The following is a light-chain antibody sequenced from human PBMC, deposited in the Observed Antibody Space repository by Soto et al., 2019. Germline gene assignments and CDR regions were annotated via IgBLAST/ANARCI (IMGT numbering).Light chain of an antibody. CDR2: DAS. V-gene: IGKV1-13*02. CDR1: QGISRA. Sequence: AIQLTQSPSSLSASVGDRVTITCRASQGISRALAWYQQKPGKAPKLLIYDASRLEIWVPSRFSGSGSGTDFTLTITSLQPEDVATYYCQQFNSYPALTFGGGTKVEIK. CDR3: QQFNSYPALT. J-gene: IGKJ4*01.